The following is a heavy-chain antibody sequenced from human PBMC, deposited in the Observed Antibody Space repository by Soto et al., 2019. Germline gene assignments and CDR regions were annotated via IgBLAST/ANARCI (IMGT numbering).Heavy chain of an antibody. CDR1: GGSISSGDSY. Sequence: SETLSLTCTVSGGSISSGDSYWTWIRQHPGTGLEWIGYIYYSGSAYYNPSLKSRVTISVDTSRNQFSLKLSSVTAADTAVYYCARMFYYGSGTSDYWGQGTLVTVSS. V-gene: IGHV4-31*03. J-gene: IGHJ4*02. CDR3: ARMFYYGSGTSDY. D-gene: IGHD3-10*01. CDR2: IYYSGSA.